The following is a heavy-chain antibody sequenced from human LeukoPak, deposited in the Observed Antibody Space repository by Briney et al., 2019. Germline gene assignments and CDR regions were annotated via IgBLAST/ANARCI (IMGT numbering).Heavy chain of an antibody. D-gene: IGHD3-9*01. CDR3: AKEGESYDILTGYFPVDY. Sequence: PGGSLRLSCAASGLTFSSYGMHWVRQAPGKGLEWVAVIWYDGSIKYYADSVKGRFTISRDNSKNTLYLQMNSLRAEDTAVYYCAKEGESYDILTGYFPVDYWGQGTLVTVSS. CDR1: GLTFSSYG. J-gene: IGHJ4*02. V-gene: IGHV3-30*02. CDR2: IWYDGSIK.